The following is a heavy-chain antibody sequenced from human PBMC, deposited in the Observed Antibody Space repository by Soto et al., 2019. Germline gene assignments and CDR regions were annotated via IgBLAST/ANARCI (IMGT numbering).Heavy chain of an antibody. CDR1: GYSFRSYW. V-gene: IGHV5-10-1*01. CDR3: ARLQSPTGYYTRGFEY. J-gene: IGHJ4*02. CDR2: IDPSDSYT. Sequence: PGESLKISCKTSGYSFRSYWITWVRQMPGKGLEWMGRIDPSDSYTNYSPSFQGHVTMSVDKSISTAYLQWSSLKASDTAIYYCARLQSPTGYYTRGFEYWGKGALVTVSS. D-gene: IGHD3-3*01.